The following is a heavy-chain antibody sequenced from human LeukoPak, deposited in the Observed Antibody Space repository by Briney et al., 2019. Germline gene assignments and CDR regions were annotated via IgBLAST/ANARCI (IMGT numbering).Heavy chain of an antibody. CDR2: ISSSGSTI. CDR1: GFTFSDYY. CDR3: AKEIRPNDH. J-gene: IGHJ4*02. D-gene: IGHD3-16*01. Sequence: PGGSLRLSCAASGFTFSDYYMSWIRQAPGKGLEWVSYISSSGSTIYYADSVKGRFTISRDNSKKTLFLQMNSLRVDDTAIYYCAKEIRPNDHWGQGTLVIVSS. V-gene: IGHV3-11*01.